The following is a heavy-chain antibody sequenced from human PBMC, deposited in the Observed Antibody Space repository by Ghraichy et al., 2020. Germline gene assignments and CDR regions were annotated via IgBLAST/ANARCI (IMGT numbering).Heavy chain of an antibody. CDR1: GFTFSNYT. J-gene: IGHJ3*02. CDR2: ITSNGGST. V-gene: IGHV3-64D*06. D-gene: IGHD6-13*01. CDR3: VCLGRAAAAGGGRAFDI. Sequence: GGSLRLSCSASGFTFSNYTMHWVRQAPGKGLEYVSAITSNGGSTYYADSVKGRFTISRDNSKNTLYLQMSSLRAEDTAVYYCVCLGRAAAAGGGRAFDIWGQGTMVTVSS.